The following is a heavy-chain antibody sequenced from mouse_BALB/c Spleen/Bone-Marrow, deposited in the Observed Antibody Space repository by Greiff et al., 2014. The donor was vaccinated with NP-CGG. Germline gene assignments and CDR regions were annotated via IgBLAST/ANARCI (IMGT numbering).Heavy chain of an antibody. Sequence: QVQLKESGAELVRPGGSVKLSCKGSGYPFPAYALHWGKQSHAKSLEWVGLISTYSGNTHYNQNFKGKATMTADKSSSTAYMELARLTSEDSAIYYCARNFYGSSYFDYWGQGTTLTVSS. CDR3: ARNFYGSSYFDY. V-gene: IGHV1S137*01. J-gene: IGHJ2*01. D-gene: IGHD1-1*01. CDR2: ISTYSGNT. CDR1: GYPFPAYA.